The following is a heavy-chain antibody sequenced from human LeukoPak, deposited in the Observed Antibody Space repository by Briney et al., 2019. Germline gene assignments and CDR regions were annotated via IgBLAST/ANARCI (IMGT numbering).Heavy chain of an antibody. CDR1: GFTFSSYA. D-gene: IGHD4-23*01. CDR2: ISYDGSNK. CDR3: ARDGGNSGYYYYYMDV. Sequence: GGSLRLSCAASGFTFSSYAMHWVRQAPGKGLEWVSVISYDGSNKYYADSVKGRFTISRDNSKNTRYLQMSSLRAEDTAVYYCARDGGNSGYYYYYMDVWGKGTTVTVSS. J-gene: IGHJ6*03. V-gene: IGHV3-30*15.